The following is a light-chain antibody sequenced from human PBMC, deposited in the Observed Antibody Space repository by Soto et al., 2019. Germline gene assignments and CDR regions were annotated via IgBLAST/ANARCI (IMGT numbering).Light chain of an antibody. CDR2: DAS. CDR1: QSVSSS. J-gene: IGKJ1*01. Sequence: EMVLTQSPTTLSLSPGERATLSGRASQSVSSSLAWYQQKPGQAPRLLIYDASNRATGIPDRFSGSGSGTDFTLTISSLEPEDFAAYYCQQRSNWPRTFGQGTKVDIK. V-gene: IGKV3-11*01. CDR3: QQRSNWPRT.